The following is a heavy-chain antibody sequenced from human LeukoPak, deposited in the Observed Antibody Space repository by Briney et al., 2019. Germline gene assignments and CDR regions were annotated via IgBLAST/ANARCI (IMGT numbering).Heavy chain of an antibody. CDR3: AVGVGYCGGDCYSPAFDI. V-gene: IGHV1-2*04. J-gene: IGHJ3*02. CDR1: GYTFTGYY. D-gene: IGHD2-21*02. Sequence: ASVKVSCKASGYTFTGYYMHWVRQAPGQGLEWMGWINPNSGGTNYAQKFQGWVTMTRDTSISTAYMELGRLRSDDTAVYYCAVGVGYCGGDCYSPAFDIWGQGTMVTVSS. CDR2: INPNSGGT.